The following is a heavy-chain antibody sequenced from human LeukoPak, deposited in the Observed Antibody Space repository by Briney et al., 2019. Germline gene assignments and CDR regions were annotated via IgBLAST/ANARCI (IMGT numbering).Heavy chain of an antibody. D-gene: IGHD5-12*01. V-gene: IGHV3-21*01. CDR3: ARIVATMTDY. CDR2: ISSSSSYI. J-gene: IGHJ4*02. CDR1: GFTFSSYS. Sequence: GGSLRLSCAASGFTFSSYSMKWVRQPPGKGLEWVSSISSSSSYIYYADSVKGRFTISRDNAKNSLYLQMNSLRAEDTAVYYCARIVATMTDYWGQGTLVTVSS.